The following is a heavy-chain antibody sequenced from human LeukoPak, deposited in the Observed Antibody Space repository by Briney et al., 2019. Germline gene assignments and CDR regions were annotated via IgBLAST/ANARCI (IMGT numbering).Heavy chain of an antibody. J-gene: IGHJ6*02. CDR3: VKLRVGSYLIPHGGYYYGMDV. CDR1: GFTFSSYA. V-gene: IGHV3-64D*06. Sequence: GGSLRLSCSASGFTFSSYAMHWVRQAPGKGLEYVSAISSNGGSTYYADSVKGRLTISRDNSKNTLYLQMSSLRAEDTAVYYCVKLRVGSYLIPHGGYYYGMDVWGQGTTVTVSS. CDR2: ISSNGGST. D-gene: IGHD1-26*01.